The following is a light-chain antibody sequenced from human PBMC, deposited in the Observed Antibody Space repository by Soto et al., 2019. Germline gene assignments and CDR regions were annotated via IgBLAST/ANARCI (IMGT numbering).Light chain of an antibody. Sequence: QSALTQPASVSGSPGQSITISCTGTSSDVGSYNLVSWYQQHPGKAPKLMIYEGSKRPSGVSNRFSGSKSGNTASLTISGLQAEDEADYYCCSYAGSLYVVFGGGTKLTVL. J-gene: IGLJ2*01. CDR3: CSYAGSLYVV. V-gene: IGLV2-23*01. CDR1: SSDVGSYNL. CDR2: EGS.